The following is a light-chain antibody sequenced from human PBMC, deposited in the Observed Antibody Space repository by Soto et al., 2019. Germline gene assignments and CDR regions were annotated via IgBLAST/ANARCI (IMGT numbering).Light chain of an antibody. Sequence: DIQMTQSPSTLSASVGDRVTITCRASQSIGSWLAWYQQRPGKAPNLLIYDASSLESGVPSRFSGSGSGTEFTLTISSLQPDDFATYYCQQYTTYPGTFGPGTKVDIK. CDR3: QQYTTYPGT. J-gene: IGKJ3*01. CDR1: QSIGSW. CDR2: DAS. V-gene: IGKV1-5*01.